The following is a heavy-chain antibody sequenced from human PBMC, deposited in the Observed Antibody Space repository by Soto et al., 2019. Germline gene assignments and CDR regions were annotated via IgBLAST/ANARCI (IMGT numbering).Heavy chain of an antibody. D-gene: IGHD3-22*01. J-gene: IGHJ3*02. CDR3: ATDSTRITMIVVVPRRLAFDI. Sequence: ASVKVSCKVSGYTLTELSMHWVRQAPGKGLEWMGGFDPEDGETIYAQKFQGRVTMTEDTSKDTAYMELSSLRSEDTAVYYCATDSTRITMIVVVPRRLAFDIWGQGTMVTVS. CDR2: FDPEDGET. V-gene: IGHV1-24*01. CDR1: GYTLTELS.